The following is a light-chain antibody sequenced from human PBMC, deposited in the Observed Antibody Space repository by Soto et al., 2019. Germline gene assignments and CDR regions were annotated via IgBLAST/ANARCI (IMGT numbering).Light chain of an antibody. CDR3: QSYDSSLTVHVI. J-gene: IGLJ2*01. CDR1: SSNIGAGYD. V-gene: IGLV1-40*01. CDR2: GNN. Sequence: QSVLTQPPSVSGAPGQRVTISCTGSSSNIGAGYDVHWYQQLPGIAPKLLIYGNNNRPSGVPDRFSGSKSDTSASLAITGRQAEDEADYYCQSYDSSLTVHVIFGGGTKLTVL.